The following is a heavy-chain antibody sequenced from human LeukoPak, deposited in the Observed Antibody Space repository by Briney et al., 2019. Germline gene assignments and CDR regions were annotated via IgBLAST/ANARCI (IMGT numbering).Heavy chain of an antibody. V-gene: IGHV4-39*01. Sequence: SETLSLTCTVSGGSISSSSYYWGWIRQPPGKGLEWIGSIYYSGSTYYNPSLKSRVTISVDTSKNQFSLKLSSVTAADTAVYYCARPITFGGVIAPFDYWGQGTLVTVSS. J-gene: IGHJ4*02. CDR3: ARPITFGGVIAPFDY. CDR2: IYYSGST. CDR1: GGSISSSSYY. D-gene: IGHD3-16*02.